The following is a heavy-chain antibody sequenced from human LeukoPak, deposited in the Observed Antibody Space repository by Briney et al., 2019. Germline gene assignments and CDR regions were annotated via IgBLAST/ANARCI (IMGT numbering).Heavy chain of an antibody. CDR3: ARGVCSSTSCYGPDFDY. Sequence: PSETLSLTCAVYGESFSGYYWSWIRQPPGKGLEWIGEINHSGSTNYNPSLKSRVTISVDTSKNQFSLKLSSVTAADTAVYYCARGVCSSTSCYGPDFDYWGQGTLVTVSS. CDR1: GESFSGYY. CDR2: INHSGST. V-gene: IGHV4-34*01. J-gene: IGHJ4*02. D-gene: IGHD2-2*01.